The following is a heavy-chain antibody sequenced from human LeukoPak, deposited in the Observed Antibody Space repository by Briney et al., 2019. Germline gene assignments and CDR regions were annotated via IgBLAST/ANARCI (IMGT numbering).Heavy chain of an antibody. Sequence: PGGSLRLSCAASGFTFSDYYMSWIRQAPGKGLEWVSYISSSSSYTNYADPVKGRFTISRDNAKNSLYLQMNSLRAEDTAVYYCARPLRYSSGWETTYDYWSQGTLVTVSS. V-gene: IGHV3-11*06. J-gene: IGHJ4*02. D-gene: IGHD6-19*01. CDR3: ARPLRYSSGWETTYDY. CDR2: ISSSSSYT. CDR1: GFTFSDYY.